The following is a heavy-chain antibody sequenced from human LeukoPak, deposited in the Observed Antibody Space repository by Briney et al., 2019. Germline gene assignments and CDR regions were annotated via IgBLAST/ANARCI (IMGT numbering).Heavy chain of an antibody. CDR3: ARGPPNYGDYGGYYYYYGMDV. J-gene: IGHJ6*02. CDR2: MNPNSGNT. D-gene: IGHD4-17*01. Sequence: ASVKVSCKASGYTFTSYDINWVRQATGQGLEWMGWMNPNSGNTGYAQKFQGRVTMTRNTSISTAYMELSSLRSEDTAVYYCARGPPNYGDYGGYYYYYGMDVWGQGTTVTVSS. CDR1: GYTFTSYD. V-gene: IGHV1-8*01.